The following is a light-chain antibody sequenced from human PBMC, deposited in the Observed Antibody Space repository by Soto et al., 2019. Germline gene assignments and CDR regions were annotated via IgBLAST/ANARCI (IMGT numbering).Light chain of an antibody. CDR2: DAS. Sequence: DIQMTQSPSSLSASVGDRVTITCRASQSIAGYLNWYQQKPGKAPNLLIYDASTLQSGVPSRFSGSGSGTDFTLTISSVQADDFATYFCPQNYNTPYTFGQGNKLGIK. V-gene: IGKV1-39*01. CDR3: PQNYNTPYT. CDR1: QSIAGY. J-gene: IGKJ2*01.